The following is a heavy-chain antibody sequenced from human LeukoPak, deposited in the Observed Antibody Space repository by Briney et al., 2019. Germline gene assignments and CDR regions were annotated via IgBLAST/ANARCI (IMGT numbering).Heavy chain of an antibody. V-gene: IGHV3-30*04. CDR1: GFTFSSYA. D-gene: IGHD3-10*01. J-gene: IGHJ4*02. Sequence: PGRSLRLSCAASGFTFSSYAMHWVRQAPGKGLEWVAVISYDGNNKYYAGSVKGRFTISRDNSKNTLYLQMNSLRAEDTAVYYCARARNAMVRVVYVDYWGQGTLVTVSS. CDR3: ARARNAMVRVVYVDY. CDR2: ISYDGNNK.